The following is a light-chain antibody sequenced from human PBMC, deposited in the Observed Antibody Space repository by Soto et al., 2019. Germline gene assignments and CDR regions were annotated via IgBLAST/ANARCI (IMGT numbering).Light chain of an antibody. Sequence: EIVLTQSPGTLSLSRGERATLSRRASQSVSSSYLAWYQQKPGQAPRLLIYGASSRATGIPDRFSGSGSGTDFTLTISRLEPEDFAVYYCQQYGSSPTFGQGTKVHIK. CDR2: GAS. V-gene: IGKV3-20*01. CDR1: QSVSSSY. J-gene: IGKJ1*01. CDR3: QQYGSSPT.